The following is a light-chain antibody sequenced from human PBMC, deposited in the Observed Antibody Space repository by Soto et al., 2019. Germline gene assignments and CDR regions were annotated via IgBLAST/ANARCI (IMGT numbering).Light chain of an antibody. CDR1: SSDIGSYNL. Sequence: QSALTQPASVSGSPGQSITISCTGTSSDIGSYNLVSWYQQHPGRAPRLLIYEASYRPSGVSHRFSGSKFGNTASLTISGLQAEDEADYHCSSYSSGSTLYVFGTGTKLTVL. CDR3: SSYSSGSTLYV. V-gene: IGLV2-14*02. J-gene: IGLJ1*01. CDR2: EAS.